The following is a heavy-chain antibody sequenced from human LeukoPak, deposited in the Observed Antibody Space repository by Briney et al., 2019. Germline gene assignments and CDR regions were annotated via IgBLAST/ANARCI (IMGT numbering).Heavy chain of an antibody. Sequence: SETLSLTCTVSGGSISSYYWSWIRQPPGKGLEWIGYIYYSGSTNYNPSLKSRVTISVDTSKNQFSLKLSSVTAADTAVYYCARGGGYVGTIVVVPAAHDAFDIWGQGTMVTVSS. V-gene: IGHV4-59*01. CDR1: GGSISSYY. CDR3: ARGGGYVGTIVVVPAAHDAFDI. D-gene: IGHD2-2*01. CDR2: IYYSGST. J-gene: IGHJ3*02.